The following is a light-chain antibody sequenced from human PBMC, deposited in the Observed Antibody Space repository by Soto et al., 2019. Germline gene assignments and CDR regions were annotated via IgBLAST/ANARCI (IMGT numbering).Light chain of an antibody. CDR2: DVS. V-gene: IGLV2-14*01. Sequence: QSALTQPASVSGSPGQSITISCTGTSSDVGGYNYVSWYQQHPGKAPKLMIYDVSNRPSGVSNRFSGAKSGNTASLTISGLQAEDEADYYCISYTRSSTLEVFGGGTKLTVL. CDR3: ISYTRSSTLEV. J-gene: IGLJ2*01. CDR1: SSDVGGYNY.